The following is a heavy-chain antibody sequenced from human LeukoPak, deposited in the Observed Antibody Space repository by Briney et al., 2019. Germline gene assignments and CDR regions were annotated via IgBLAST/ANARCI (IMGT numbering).Heavy chain of an antibody. V-gene: IGHV3-23*01. CDR3: AKDLGWELPAEAY. Sequence: PGGSLRLSCVASGFTFKSYVMNWVRQAPGKGLEWLATNGSGVSISYADSVKGRFTISRDNSNNTLYLQVNSLRVEDTAIYYCAKDLGWELPAEAYWGQGILVTVSS. CDR1: GFTFKSYV. CDR2: TNGSGVSI. D-gene: IGHD1-26*01. J-gene: IGHJ4*02.